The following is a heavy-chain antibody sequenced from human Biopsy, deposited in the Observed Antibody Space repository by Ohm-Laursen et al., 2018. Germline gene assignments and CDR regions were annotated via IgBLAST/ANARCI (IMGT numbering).Heavy chain of an antibody. CDR3: ARDHDTMIAGGGY. V-gene: IGHV1-18*01. D-gene: IGHD2-21*01. Sequence: ASVKVSCKASGYTFTDYDINWVRQAPGQGLEWMGWISAYNGDTKYAQKVQGRVTLTTDTPTSTAYMELRSLKSDDTAVYYCARDHDTMIAGGGYWGQGTLVTVSS. CDR2: ISAYNGDT. J-gene: IGHJ4*02. CDR1: GYTFTDYD.